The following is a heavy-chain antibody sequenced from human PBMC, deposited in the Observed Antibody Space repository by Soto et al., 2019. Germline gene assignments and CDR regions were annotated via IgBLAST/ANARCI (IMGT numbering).Heavy chain of an antibody. CDR3: AKDHTGVDRTAKSADGYYFDL. CDR2: ISGSGDST. CDR1: GFSFSNYA. V-gene: IGHV3-23*01. D-gene: IGHD7-27*01. J-gene: IGHJ2*01. Sequence: EVQLLESGGGVVQPGGSLRLSCAASGFSFSNYAMSWVRQAPGKGLEWVSDISGSGDSTKYADYVKGRFTISRDNSKNTLYVQMDSLRAEDTAVYYCAKDHTGVDRTAKSADGYYFDLWGRGTLVTVSS.